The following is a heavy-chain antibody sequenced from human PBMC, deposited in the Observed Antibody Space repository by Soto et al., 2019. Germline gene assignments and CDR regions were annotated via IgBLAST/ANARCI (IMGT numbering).Heavy chain of an antibody. J-gene: IGHJ6*02. Sequence: GASVKVSCKASGYTFTGYYIHWVRQAPGQGLEWMGRINPNSGGTSYAQKFQGWVTISVDKSKNQFSLKLSSVTAADTAVYFCARENRYYQLLVGTDYYYYYAMDVWGQGTMVTVSS. CDR3: ARENRYYQLLVGTDYYYYYAMDV. V-gene: IGHV1-2*04. D-gene: IGHD6-6*01. CDR1: GYTFTGYY. CDR2: INPNSGGT.